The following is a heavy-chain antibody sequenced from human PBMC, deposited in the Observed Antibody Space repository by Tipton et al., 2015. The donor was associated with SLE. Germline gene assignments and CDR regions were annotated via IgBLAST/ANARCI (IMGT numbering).Heavy chain of an antibody. V-gene: IGHV4-4*07. Sequence: LRLSCTVSGGSISSYSWSWIRQPAGGGLEWVGLIYTKGNTNYNPSLKSRVTMSVDTSKNQFSLKLISVTAADTAVYYCAREFLNPVTTVHYYFDLWGRGTLVTVSS. CDR3: AREFLNPVTTVHYYFDL. D-gene: IGHD4-11*01. J-gene: IGHJ2*01. CDR1: GGSISSYS. CDR2: IYTKGNT.